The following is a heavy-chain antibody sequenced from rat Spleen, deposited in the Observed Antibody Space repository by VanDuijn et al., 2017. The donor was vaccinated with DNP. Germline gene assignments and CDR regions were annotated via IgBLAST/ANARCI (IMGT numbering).Heavy chain of an antibody. Sequence: QVQLKESGPGLVQPSQTLSLTCTVSGFSLTSYNVHWVRQPTGKGLEWMGIIWTGGTTDYNSVLKSRLSISRDTSKSQVFFKMNSVQTEDTAMYFCARSLATVVPTGAMDVWGQGISVIVSS. CDR3: ARSLATVVPTGAMDV. CDR1: GFSLTSYN. CDR2: IWTGGTT. J-gene: IGHJ4*01. V-gene: IGHV2-30*01. D-gene: IGHD1-3*01.